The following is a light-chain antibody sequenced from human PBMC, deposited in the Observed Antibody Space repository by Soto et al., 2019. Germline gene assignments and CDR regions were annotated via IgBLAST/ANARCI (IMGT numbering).Light chain of an antibody. CDR2: GVS. Sequence: EIVLTQSPGILSLSPGERATLSCRASQSVTSNYLAWYQQRPGQAPRLLIFGVSTRAAGIPDWFSGSGSGTAFTLTISRLEAEDFAVYYCQQYGRSPPFTFGGGTRVEIK. J-gene: IGKJ4*01. CDR3: QQYGRSPPFT. CDR1: QSVTSNY. V-gene: IGKV3-20*01.